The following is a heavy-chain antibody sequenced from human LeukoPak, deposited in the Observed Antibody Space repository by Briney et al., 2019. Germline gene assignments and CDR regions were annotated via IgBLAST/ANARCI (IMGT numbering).Heavy chain of an antibody. V-gene: IGHV4-34*01. J-gene: IGHJ5*02. CDR1: GEPFSGYY. D-gene: IGHD3-22*01. CDR2: INHSGSA. CDR3: ARGIRITMIVVVISNWFDP. Sequence: SETLSLTCAVYGEPFSGYYWSWIRQPPGKGLEWIGEINHSGSADYNPSLKSRVTISVDTSKNQFSLKLSSVTAADTAVYYCARGIRITMIVVVISNWFDPWGQGTLVTVSS.